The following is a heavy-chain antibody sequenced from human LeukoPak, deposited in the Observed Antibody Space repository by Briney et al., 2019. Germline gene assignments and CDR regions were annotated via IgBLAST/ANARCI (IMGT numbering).Heavy chain of an antibody. CDR1: GASITSGTYY. CDR2: IETSGNT. Sequence: SESLSLTCIVSGASITSGTYYWTWIRQPAGKGLEWFGRIETSGNTNYKPSLKSRVTMSVDTSKNQFSLKLSSVTAADTAVYYCARVSSSWYQDWYFDLWGRGTLVTVSS. D-gene: IGHD6-13*01. CDR3: ARVSSSWYQDWYFDL. J-gene: IGHJ2*01. V-gene: IGHV4-61*02.